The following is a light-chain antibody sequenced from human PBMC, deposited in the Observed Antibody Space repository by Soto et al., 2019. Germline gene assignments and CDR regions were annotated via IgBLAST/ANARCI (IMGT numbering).Light chain of an antibody. V-gene: IGLV2-14*01. CDR1: SSDVGGYNY. J-gene: IGLJ1*01. CDR2: DVS. Sequence: QSVLTQPASVSGSPGQSITISCTRTSSDVGGYNYVSWYQQHPGKAPKLMIYDVSNRPSGVSNRFSGSKSGNTASLTISGLQAEDEADYYCSSYTSSSTIVFGTGTKVPVL. CDR3: SSYTSSSTIV.